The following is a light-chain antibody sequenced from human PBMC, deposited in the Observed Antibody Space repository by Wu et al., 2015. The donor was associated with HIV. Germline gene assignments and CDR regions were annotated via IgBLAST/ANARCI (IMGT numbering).Light chain of an antibody. V-gene: IGKV3-15*01. CDR2: GAS. Sequence: EIVMTQSPATLSVSPGERATLSCRASQSVSSNLAWYQQKPGQAPRLLIYGASTRATGIPARFSGSGSGTDFTLTISSLEPEDFAVYYCQHRNNWPFTFGPGTKVDLK. CDR1: QSVSSN. CDR3: QHRNNWPFT. J-gene: IGKJ3*01.